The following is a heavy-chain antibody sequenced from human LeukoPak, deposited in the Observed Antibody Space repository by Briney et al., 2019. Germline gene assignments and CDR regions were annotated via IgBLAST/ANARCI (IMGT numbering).Heavy chain of an antibody. CDR2: ISSSSSYI. V-gene: IGHV3-21*01. D-gene: IGHD1-26*01. Sequence: PGGSLRLSCAASGFTFSSYSMNWVRQAPGKGLEWVSSISSSSSYIYYADSVNGRFTISRDNAKNSLYLQMNSLRAEDTAVYYCARDQGPGGAASDYWGQGTLVTVSS. J-gene: IGHJ4*02. CDR1: GFTFSSYS. CDR3: ARDQGPGGAASDY.